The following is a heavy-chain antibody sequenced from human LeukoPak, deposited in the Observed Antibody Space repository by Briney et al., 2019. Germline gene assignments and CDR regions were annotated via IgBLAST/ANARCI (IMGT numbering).Heavy chain of an antibody. J-gene: IGHJ6*02. CDR1: GFTSSNYC. CDR3: KVLTVPDVIQVYGMDV. D-gene: IGHD2-2*01. Sequence: GSSLRLSCVASGFTSSNYCMTWVRHAPPKGLEWVGNVNRDGSEKYNVESLKSRFTISRDNAEKSLYLQMNSLKVEDTAVYYCKVLTVPDVIQVYGMDVWGQGTMVIVSS. CDR2: VNRDGSEK. V-gene: IGHV3-7*01.